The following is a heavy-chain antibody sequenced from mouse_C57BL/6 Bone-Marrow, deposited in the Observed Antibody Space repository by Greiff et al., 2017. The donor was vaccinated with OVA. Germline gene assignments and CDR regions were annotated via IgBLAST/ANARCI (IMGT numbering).Heavy chain of an antibody. CDR3: VRPIYDYDEGYYAMDD. Sequence: EVQVVESGGGLVQPKGSLKLSCAASGFSFNTYAMNWVRQAPGKGLEWVARIRSKSNNYATYYADSVKDRFTISRDDSESMLYLQMNNLKTEDTAMYYCVRPIYDYDEGYYAMDDWGQGTSVTVSS. V-gene: IGHV10-1*01. J-gene: IGHJ4*01. D-gene: IGHD2-4*01. CDR1: GFSFNTYA. CDR2: IRSKSNNYAT.